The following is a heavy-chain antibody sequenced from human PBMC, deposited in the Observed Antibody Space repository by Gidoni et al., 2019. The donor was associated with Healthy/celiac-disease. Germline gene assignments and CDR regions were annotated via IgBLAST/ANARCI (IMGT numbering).Heavy chain of an antibody. V-gene: IGHV4-61*02. CDR3: ARDPGAGRDYYGMDV. CDR2: IYTSGST. D-gene: IGHD1-1*01. Sequence: QVQLQESGPGLVKPSQTLSLTCTVSGCSISSGSYYWSWIRQPAGKGLEWIGRIYTSGSTNYNPSLKSRVTISVDTSKNQFSLKLSSVTAADTAVYYCARDPGAGRDYYGMDVWGQGTTVTVSS. J-gene: IGHJ6*02. CDR1: GCSISSGSYY.